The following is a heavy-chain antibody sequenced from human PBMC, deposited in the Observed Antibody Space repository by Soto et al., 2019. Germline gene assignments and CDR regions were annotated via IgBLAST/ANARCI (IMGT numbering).Heavy chain of an antibody. Sequence: QVQLVQSGAEMKKPGSSVKVSCQSSGGTFNTYAMNWVRQAPGQGPEWMGDISPMFGAANYAPKFQGRVTITADESRGTSYMQLSSLRSKDTALCFCAREVQVHTPAFVYWGQGTLVTVSS. D-gene: IGHD3-10*01. V-gene: IGHV1-69*19. J-gene: IGHJ4*02. CDR3: AREVQVHTPAFVY. CDR2: ISPMFGAA. CDR1: GGTFNTYA.